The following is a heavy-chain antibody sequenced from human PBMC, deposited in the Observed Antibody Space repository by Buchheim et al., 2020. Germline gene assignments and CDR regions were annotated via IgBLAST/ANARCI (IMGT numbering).Heavy chain of an antibody. Sequence: EVQLVESGGGLVQPGGSLRLSCAASGFTFSTYSMNWVRQAPGKGLEWVSYISSSSSPIYYADSVNARLTIPSDNAQHSLYLQMNSLRAEDTAVYYCARDGVPDFGGYYFDYWGQGTL. V-gene: IGHV3-48*01. CDR2: ISSSSSPI. CDR1: GFTFSTYS. CDR3: ARDGVPDFGGYYFDY. J-gene: IGHJ4*02. D-gene: IGHD3-16*01.